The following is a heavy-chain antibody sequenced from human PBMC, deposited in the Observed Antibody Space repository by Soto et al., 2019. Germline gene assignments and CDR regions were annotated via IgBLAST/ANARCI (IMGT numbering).Heavy chain of an antibody. CDR1: GGSVSSGSYY. D-gene: IGHD3-22*01. CDR2: MFYSGNT. V-gene: IGHV4-39*01. J-gene: IGHJ4*02. CDR3: VSPEGYYDSSGYTLDY. Sequence: SETLSLTCTVSGGSVSSGSYYWSWIRQPPGKGLEWIGSMFYSGNTYYNPSLKSRVTLSIDTSKNQFSLKLNSVTAADTAVYYCVSPEGYYDSSGYTLDYWGQGTLVTVSS.